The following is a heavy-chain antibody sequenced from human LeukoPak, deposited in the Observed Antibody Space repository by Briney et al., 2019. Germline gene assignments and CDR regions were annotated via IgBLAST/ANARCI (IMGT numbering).Heavy chain of an antibody. D-gene: IGHD3-3*01. J-gene: IGHJ4*02. V-gene: IGHV4-34*01. CDR2: INHSGST. CDR1: GGSFSGYY. Sequence: KSSETLSLTCAVYGGSFSGYYWSWIRQPPGKGLEWIGEINHSGSTNYNPSLKSRVTISVDTSKNQFSLKLSSVTAADTAVYYCARVPYGITIFGVVQQRRWYYFDYWGQGTLVTVSS. CDR3: ARVPYGITIFGVVQQRRWYYFDY.